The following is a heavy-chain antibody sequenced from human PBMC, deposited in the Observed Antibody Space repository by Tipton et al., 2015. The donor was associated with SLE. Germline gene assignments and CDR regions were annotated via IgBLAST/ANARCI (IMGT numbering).Heavy chain of an antibody. Sequence: GLVKPSETLSLTCIVSGVSIGSSYYYWAWIRQPPGKGLEWIGTVYYSGSTYYNPSLKSRVTISVGTSTNQLSLRLTSVTAADTAVYYCTRQRGTAYYYYHMDVWGKGTTVTVSS. D-gene: IGHD3-16*01. CDR3: TRQRGTAYYYYHMDV. CDR1: GVSIGSSYYY. J-gene: IGHJ6*03. CDR2: VYYSGST. V-gene: IGHV4-39*01.